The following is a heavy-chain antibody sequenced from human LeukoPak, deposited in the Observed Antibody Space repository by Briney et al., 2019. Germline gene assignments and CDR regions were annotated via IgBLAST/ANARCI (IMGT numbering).Heavy chain of an antibody. J-gene: IGHJ4*02. CDR2: VYPTDSDT. CDR1: GYNFPTSW. CDR3: VRLESGLYFFDY. V-gene: IGHV5-51*01. Sequence: GESLKISCKGSGYNFPTSWIAWVRQMPEKGLEWMGSVYPTDSDTRYSPSFQGLVTISADRSIGTAYLQWSSLKASDTAIYYCVRLESGLYFFDYWGQGTLVTVSS. D-gene: IGHD3-3*01.